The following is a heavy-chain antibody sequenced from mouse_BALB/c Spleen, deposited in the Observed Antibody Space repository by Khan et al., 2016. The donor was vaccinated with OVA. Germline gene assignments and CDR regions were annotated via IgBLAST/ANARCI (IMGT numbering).Heavy chain of an antibody. CDR2: IWSDGST. V-gene: IGHV2-6-1*01. J-gene: IGHJ4*01. D-gene: IGHD2-10*01. CDR1: GFSLTNYG. Sequence: QVQLKESGPALVAPSQSLSITCTISGFSLTNYGVHWVRQPPGKGLEWLVVIWSDGSTTYNSALKSRLSISKDNSKSQVFLKMNSLQTDDTAMYYCARQTYYHYYIMDYWGQGTSVTVSS. CDR3: ARQTYYHYYIMDY.